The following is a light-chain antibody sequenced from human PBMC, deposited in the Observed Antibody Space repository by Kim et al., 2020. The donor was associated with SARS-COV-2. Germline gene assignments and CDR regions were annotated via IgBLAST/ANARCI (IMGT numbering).Light chain of an antibody. CDR2: DVI. CDR3: SSYTDNHTWV. Sequence: QSALTQPASVSGSPGQSINISCSGPGNDIGDQKHVSWYQQFPDKAPRLIIYDVIKRPLGVSRRFSGSKSVNTASLTISGLQPQDDGVYFCSSYTDNHTWVFGGGTQLTVL. J-gene: IGLJ3*02. V-gene: IGLV2-14*03. CDR1: GNDIGDQKH.